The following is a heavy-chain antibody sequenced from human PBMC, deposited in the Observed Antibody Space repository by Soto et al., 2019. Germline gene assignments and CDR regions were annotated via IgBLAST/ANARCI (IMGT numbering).Heavy chain of an antibody. CDR1: GFTFNSYG. CDR2: ILYDGTKT. J-gene: IGHJ4*02. CDR3: VKDLAHMADH. V-gene: IGHV3-30*18. Sequence: QVKLVESGGGVVLPGGSLRLSCEASGFTFNSYGMYWVRQAPGKGLDWVSHILYDGTKTYYADSVQGRFTISRDNSRNTLYLQMDRMRLEDTAVYFCVKDLAHMADHRGQGTLVIVSS.